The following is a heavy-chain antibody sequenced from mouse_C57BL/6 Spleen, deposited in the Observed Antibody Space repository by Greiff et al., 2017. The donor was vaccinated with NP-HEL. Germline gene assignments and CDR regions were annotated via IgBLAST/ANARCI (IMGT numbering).Heavy chain of an antibody. D-gene: IGHD2-4*01. CDR1: GFTFSDYY. CDR3: ARQAVYDYDGAMDY. Sequence: EVQVVESGGGLVQPGGSLKLSCAASGFTFSDYYMYWVRQTPEKRLEWVAYISNGGGSTYYPDTVKGRFTISRDNAKNTLYLQMSRLKSEDTAMYYCARQAVYDYDGAMDYWGQGTSVTVSS. CDR2: ISNGGGST. J-gene: IGHJ4*01. V-gene: IGHV5-12*01.